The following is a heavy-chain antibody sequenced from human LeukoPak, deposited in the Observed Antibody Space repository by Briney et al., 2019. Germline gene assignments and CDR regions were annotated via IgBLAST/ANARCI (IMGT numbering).Heavy chain of an antibody. CDR3: ARAQDMVRRDHFYGMDV. D-gene: IGHD3-10*01. V-gene: IGHV3-21*01. Sequence: GGSLRLSCAASGFTFSSYSMNWVRQAPGKGLEWVSSISSSSSYIYYADSVKGRFTISRDNAKNSLYLQMNSLRAEDTAVYYCARAQDMVRRDHFYGMDVWGQGTTVTVSS. CDR2: ISSSSSYI. J-gene: IGHJ6*02. CDR1: GFTFSSYS.